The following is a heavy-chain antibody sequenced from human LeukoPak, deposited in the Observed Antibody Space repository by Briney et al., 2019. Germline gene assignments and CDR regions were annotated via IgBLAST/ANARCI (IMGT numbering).Heavy chain of an antibody. CDR2: IKGDGSYT. J-gene: IGHJ4*02. Sequence: GGSLRLSCAASGFTYSRYWMHWVRQVPGKGLVWVARIKGDGSYTFYADSVKGRFTISRDNAKNTLYLQMNSLRAEDTAVYYCARQADSAYGDYNWGQGTLVTVSS. D-gene: IGHD4-17*01. V-gene: IGHV3-74*01. CDR1: GFTYSRYW. CDR3: ARQADSAYGDYN.